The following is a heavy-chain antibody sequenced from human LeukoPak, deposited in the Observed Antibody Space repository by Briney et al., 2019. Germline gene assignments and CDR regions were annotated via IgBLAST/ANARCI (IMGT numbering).Heavy chain of an antibody. CDR2: INPSDGST. CDR1: GYTFTSYY. V-gene: IGHV1-46*01. CDR3: ARERRVYSYGSFIGDY. Sequence: ASVKVSCKASGYTFTSYYMHWVRQAPGQGLEWMGIINPSDGSTNYAQKFQGRVTMTRDMSTSTVYMELSSLRSEDTAVYYCARERRVYSYGSFIGDYWGQGTLVTVSS. D-gene: IGHD5-18*01. J-gene: IGHJ4*02.